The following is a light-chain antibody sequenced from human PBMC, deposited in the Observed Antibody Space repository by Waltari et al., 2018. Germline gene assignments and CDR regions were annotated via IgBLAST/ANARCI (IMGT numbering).Light chain of an antibody. V-gene: IGKV4-1*01. CDR1: QTVLYNSNNKNY. CDR3: QQYYSNPIT. Sequence: DIVMTQSPDSLAVSLGERATINCKSSQTVLYNSNNKNYLAWYQQKPGQPPKLLLYWASARESGVPDRFSGSGSGTDFTLTISLQAEDVAVYFCQQYYSNPITFGGGTKVEIK. J-gene: IGKJ4*01. CDR2: WAS.